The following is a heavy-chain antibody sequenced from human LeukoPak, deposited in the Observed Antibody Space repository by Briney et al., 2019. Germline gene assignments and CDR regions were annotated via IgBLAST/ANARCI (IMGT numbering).Heavy chain of an antibody. CDR2: ISSSSSYI. CDR3: VRGRGVIGLYYYYMDV. V-gene: IGHV3-21*01. J-gene: IGHJ6*03. CDR1: GFTFSRYS. D-gene: IGHD3-16*02. Sequence: GGSLRLSCAASGFTFSRYSMNWVRQAPGKGLEWVSSISSSSSYIYYADSVKGRFTISRDNARNSLYLRMNSLRAEDTAVYYCVRGRGVIGLYYYYMDVWGKGTTVTISS.